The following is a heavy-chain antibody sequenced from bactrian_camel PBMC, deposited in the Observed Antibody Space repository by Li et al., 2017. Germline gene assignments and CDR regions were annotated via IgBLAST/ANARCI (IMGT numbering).Heavy chain of an antibody. Sequence: VQLVESGGGSVQAGGSLRLSCAASGYTYSTRILAWFRQAPGKRREGVARIYTDVGSTWYDDSVRDRYTISEDNAKNEMYLQMNSLTPGDTAMYYCTAPIERTISKAKGQTREPQGTQVTVS. J-gene: IGHJ4*01. CDR2: IYTDVGST. D-gene: IGHD8*01. CDR1: GYTYSTRI. V-gene: IGHV3S40*01.